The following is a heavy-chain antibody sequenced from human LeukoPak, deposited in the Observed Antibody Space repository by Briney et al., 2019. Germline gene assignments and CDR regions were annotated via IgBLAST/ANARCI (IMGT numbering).Heavy chain of an antibody. V-gene: IGHV3-74*01. CDR2: INSDGSIT. D-gene: IGHD2-2*01. J-gene: IGHJ4*02. CDR3: ARDQVYCGSTSCYAYYFDY. CDR1: GFSFSSYW. Sequence: PGGSLRLSCAASGFSFSSYWMHWVRQAPGKGLVWVSRINSDGSITTYADSVKGRFTISRDNAKNTLYLQMNSLRAEDTAVYYCARDQVYCGSTSCYAYYFDYWGQGTLVTVSS.